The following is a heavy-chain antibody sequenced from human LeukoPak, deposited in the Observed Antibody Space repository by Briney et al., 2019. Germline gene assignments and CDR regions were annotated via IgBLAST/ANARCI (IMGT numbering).Heavy chain of an antibody. D-gene: IGHD3-22*01. Sequence: GGSLRLSCAASGFTFSSYSMNWVRQAPGKGLEWVSSISSTSSYKYYADSVKGRFTISRDNAKNSLYLQMNSLRAEDTAVYYCARDDTYYDSSGYYLDYWGQGTLVTVSS. CDR2: ISSTSSYK. CDR3: ARDDTYYDSSGYYLDY. J-gene: IGHJ4*02. CDR1: GFTFSSYS. V-gene: IGHV3-21*01.